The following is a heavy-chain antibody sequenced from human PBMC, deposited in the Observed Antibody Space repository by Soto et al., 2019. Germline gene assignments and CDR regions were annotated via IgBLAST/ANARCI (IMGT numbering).Heavy chain of an antibody. V-gene: IGHV4-34*01. CDR3: ARGRLYCSSTSCHPEITMVRGVMGSYFDY. CDR2: INHSGST. CDR1: GGSFSGYY. J-gene: IGHJ4*02. Sequence: SETLSLTCAVYGGSFSGYYWSWIRQPPGKGLEWIGEINHSGSTNHNPSLKSRVTISVDTSKNQFSLKLSSVTAADTAVYYCARGRLYCSSTSCHPEITMVRGVMGSYFDYWGQGTLVTVSS. D-gene: IGHD3-10*01.